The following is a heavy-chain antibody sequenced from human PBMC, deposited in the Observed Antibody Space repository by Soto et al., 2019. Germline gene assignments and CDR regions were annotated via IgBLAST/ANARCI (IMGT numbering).Heavy chain of an antibody. CDR1: GYNFGSAW. V-gene: IGHV5-51*01. CDR3: ARRHSFSCDS. Sequence: PGESLKISCKGVGYNFGSAWIGWVRQMPGKGLEWMGLIKPGTSDIRYSPPFRGQVTISADEAVTTAYLPWSGLKASDTAMYYCARRHSFSCDSWGQGTLVTVSS. D-gene: IGHD2-15*01. J-gene: IGHJ4*02. CDR2: IKPGTSDI.